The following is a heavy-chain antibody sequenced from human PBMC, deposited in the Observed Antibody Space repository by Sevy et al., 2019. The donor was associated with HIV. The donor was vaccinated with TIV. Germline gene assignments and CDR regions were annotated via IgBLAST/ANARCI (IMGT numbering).Heavy chain of an antibody. CDR3: ARVSAAAGMYYYYYGMDV. D-gene: IGHD6-13*01. J-gene: IGHJ6*02. V-gene: IGHV1-18*01. CDR1: GYTFTGYG. Sequence: ASVKVSCKASGYTFTGYGISWVRQAPGQGLEWMGWISAYNGNTNYAQKLQGRVTMTTDTSTSTAYMELRSLRSDDTAVYYCARVSAAAGMYYYYYGMDVWGQGTTVTVSS. CDR2: ISAYNGNT.